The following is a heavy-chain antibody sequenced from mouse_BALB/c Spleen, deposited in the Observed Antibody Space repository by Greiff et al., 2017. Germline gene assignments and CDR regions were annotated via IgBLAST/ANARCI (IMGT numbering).Heavy chain of an antibody. D-gene: IGHD1-1*01. Sequence: VQLQQSGPGLVQPSQSLSITCTVSGFSLTSYGVHWVRQSPGKGLEWLGVIWSGGSTDYNASFISRLSISKDNSKSQVFFKMNSLQANDTAIYYCARRYYYGSSEDYYAMDYWGQGTSVTVSS. CDR2: IWSGGST. J-gene: IGHJ4*01. CDR3: ARRYYYGSSEDYYAMDY. CDR1: GFSLTSYG. V-gene: IGHV2-2*02.